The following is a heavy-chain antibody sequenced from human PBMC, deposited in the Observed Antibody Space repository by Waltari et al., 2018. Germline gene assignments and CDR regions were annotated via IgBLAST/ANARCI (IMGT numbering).Heavy chain of an antibody. CDR1: GGTFSSDA. CDR3: ARGGSSSWFGWFDP. CDR2: IIPNFGTA. D-gene: IGHD6-13*01. V-gene: IGHV1-69*05. J-gene: IGHJ5*02. Sequence: QVQLVQSGAEVKKPGSSVKVSCKASGGTFSSDAISWVRQAPGQGLEWMGGIIPNFGTANYAQKFQGRVTITTDESTSTAYMELSSLRSEDTAVYYCARGGSSSWFGWFDPWGQGTLVTVSS.